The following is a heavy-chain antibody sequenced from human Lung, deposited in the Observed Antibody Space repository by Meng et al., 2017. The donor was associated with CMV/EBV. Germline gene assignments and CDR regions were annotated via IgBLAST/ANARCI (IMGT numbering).Heavy chain of an antibody. V-gene: IGHV3-53*01. CDR2: IYSGGST. CDR3: ARIVVPAAIDY. D-gene: IGHD2-2*02. J-gene: IGHJ4*02. Sequence: GGSLRLSCAASGFTVSSNYMSWVRQAPGKGLEWVSVIYSGGSTYYADSVKGRFTISRDNSKNTLYLQMNSLRAEDTAVYYCARIVVPAAIDYWGQGTRVTVSS. CDR1: GFTVSSNY.